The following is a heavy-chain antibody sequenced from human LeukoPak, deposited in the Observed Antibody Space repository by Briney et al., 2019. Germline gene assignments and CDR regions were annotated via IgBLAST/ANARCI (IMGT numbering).Heavy chain of an antibody. CDR2: ISAYNGNT. Sequence: ASVKVSCKASGYTFTSYGISWVRQAPGQGLEWMGWISAYNGNTNYAQKLQGRVTMTTDTSTSTAYMELRSLRSDDTAVYYCARAVLWFGEFYYMDVRGKGTTVTVSS. D-gene: IGHD3-10*01. J-gene: IGHJ6*03. CDR1: GYTFTSYG. CDR3: ARAVLWFGEFYYMDV. V-gene: IGHV1-18*01.